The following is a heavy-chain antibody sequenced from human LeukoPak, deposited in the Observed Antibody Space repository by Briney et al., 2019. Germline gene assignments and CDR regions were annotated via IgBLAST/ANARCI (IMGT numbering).Heavy chain of an antibody. CDR2: INPNSGGT. CDR1: GYTFTGYY. Sequence: ASVKVSCKASGYTFTGYYMHWVRRAPGQGLEWMGRINPNSGGTNYAQKFQGRVTMTRDTSISTAYMEMSRLRSDDTAVYYCARWGRAAARDYYYMDVWGKGTTVTVSS. CDR3: ARWGRAAARDYYYMDV. V-gene: IGHV1-2*06. J-gene: IGHJ6*03. D-gene: IGHD6-13*01.